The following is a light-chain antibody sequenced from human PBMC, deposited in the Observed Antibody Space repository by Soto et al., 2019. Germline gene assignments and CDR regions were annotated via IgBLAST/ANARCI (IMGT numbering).Light chain of an antibody. Sequence: QSALTQPASVSGAPGQSSTISCTGTSSDVGSYNLVSWYQQHPGKAPKLMIYEVSKRPSGVSNRFSGSKSGNTASLTISGLQAEDEADYYCCSYAGSSTFPYVFGTGTKVTVL. CDR3: CSYAGSSTFPYV. CDR2: EVS. J-gene: IGLJ1*01. CDR1: SSDVGSYNL. V-gene: IGLV2-23*02.